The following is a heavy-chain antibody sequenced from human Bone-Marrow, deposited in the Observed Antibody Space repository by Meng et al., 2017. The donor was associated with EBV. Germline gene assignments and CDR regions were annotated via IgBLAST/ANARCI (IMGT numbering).Heavy chain of an antibody. CDR1: GGSFSGYH. CDR3: ASQIKYGDYDEGGFDY. J-gene: IGHJ4*02. V-gene: IGHV4-34*01. CDR2: INNSGST. D-gene: IGHD4-17*01. Sequence: GQLHQWGALLFESSETMSLPCAVYGGSFSGYHWSWIRQPPGKGLEWIGEINNSGSTNYNPSLKSRVTISVDTSKNQFSLKLSSVTAADTAVYYCASQIKYGDYDEGGFDYWGQGTLVTVSS.